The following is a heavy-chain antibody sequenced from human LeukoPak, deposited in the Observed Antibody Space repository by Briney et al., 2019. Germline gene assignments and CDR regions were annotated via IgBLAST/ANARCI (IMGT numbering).Heavy chain of an antibody. J-gene: IGHJ4*02. D-gene: IGHD3-3*01. V-gene: IGHV1-2*06. CDR2: INPNSGGT. CDR3: ARDPYDFWSGYYGYYFDY. Sequence: ASVKVSCKASGYTFTGYYMHWVRQAPGQGLEWMGRINPNSGGTNYAQKFQGRVTMTRDRSISTAYMELSRLRSDDTAVYYCARDPYDFWSGYYGYYFDYWGQGTLVTVSS. CDR1: GYTFTGYY.